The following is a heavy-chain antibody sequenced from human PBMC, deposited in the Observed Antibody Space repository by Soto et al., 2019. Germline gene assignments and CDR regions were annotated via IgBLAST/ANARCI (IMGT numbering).Heavy chain of an antibody. CDR1: GFTLSNYW. Sequence: EVQLVESGGVSVQPGGSLRLSCTASGFTLSNYWMHWVRQAPGKGLVWVSRINTDGSTTTYADSVKGRFTISRDNAKNTLYLQMHSLRDEDTAVYYCVRIRRGDGYTFGYWGQGTLVTVSS. D-gene: IGHD5-12*01. V-gene: IGHV3-74*01. CDR3: VRIRRGDGYTFGY. CDR2: INTDGSTT. J-gene: IGHJ4*02.